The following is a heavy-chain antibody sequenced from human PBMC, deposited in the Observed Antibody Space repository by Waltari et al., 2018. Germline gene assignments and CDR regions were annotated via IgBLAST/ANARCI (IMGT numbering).Heavy chain of an antibody. D-gene: IGHD2-2*01. J-gene: IGHJ4*02. V-gene: IGHV4-4*02. Sequence: QVQLQESGQGLVKPSGPLSLTCAVSGHYIRGTYWWSWVRQSPVTGLEWIGQVHHSGKTHYNPSLQSRVTISVDKPKNQFSLNLNSVTAADTAVYYCAGDRAIGLFFDYWGRGTLVTVSS. CDR3: AGDRAIGLFFDY. CDR1: GHYIRGTYW. CDR2: VHHSGKT.